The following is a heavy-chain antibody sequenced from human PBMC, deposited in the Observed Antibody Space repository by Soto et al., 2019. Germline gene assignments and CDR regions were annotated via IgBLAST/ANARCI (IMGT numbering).Heavy chain of an antibody. Sequence: QVQLQESGPGLVKPSQTLSLTCTVSGGSISIVVYYWNWIRQHPGKGLEWIGYTYHTGSTYYNPSHESRVTISVDPSKNQFSLKLSSVTAADTAVYYCARIGNPDASLYFDYWGQGTLVTVSS. CDR2: TYHTGST. CDR1: GGSISIVVYY. J-gene: IGHJ4*02. CDR3: ARIGNPDASLYFDY. D-gene: IGHD2-2*01. V-gene: IGHV4-31*03.